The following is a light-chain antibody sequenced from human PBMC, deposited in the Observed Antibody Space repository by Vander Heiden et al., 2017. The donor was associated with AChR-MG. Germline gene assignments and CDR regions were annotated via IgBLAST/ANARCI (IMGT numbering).Light chain of an antibody. V-gene: IGKV2-28*01. CDR2: LGS. CDR3: MQALQTPPFT. Sequence: DIVMTQSPLSLPVTPGEPASISCRSSQSLLHSNGYNYLDWYLQKPGQSPQLLIYLGSNRASGVPDRFSGSGSGTDFTLKISRVEAEDVGVYYCMQALQTPPFTFGHRTKVDIK. CDR1: QSLLHSNGYNY. J-gene: IGKJ3*01.